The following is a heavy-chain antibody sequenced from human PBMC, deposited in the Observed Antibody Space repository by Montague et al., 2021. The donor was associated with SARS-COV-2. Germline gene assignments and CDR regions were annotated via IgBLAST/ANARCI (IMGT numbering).Heavy chain of an antibody. D-gene: IGHD5-18*01. CDR1: GGSISDGGYS. Sequence: TLSLTCTVFGGSISDGGYSWTWIRQHPGKGLEWIGYVYYSGSTFYNPSLKSRITISVDTSKNQFSLKLSSVTAADTAVYYCAREGGRIQLWLRGDDAFNLWGQGTLVTVSS. CDR2: VYYSGST. J-gene: IGHJ3*01. V-gene: IGHV4-31*03. CDR3: AREGGRIQLWLRGDDAFNL.